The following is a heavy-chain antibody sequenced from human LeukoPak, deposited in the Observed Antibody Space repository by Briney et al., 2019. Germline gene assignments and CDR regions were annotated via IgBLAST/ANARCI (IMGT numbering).Heavy chain of an antibody. D-gene: IGHD3-22*01. Sequence: ASVKVSCKVSGYTLTELSMHWVRQAPGKGLEWMGGFDPEDGETLYAQKFQGRVTMTEDTSTDTAYMELSTLRSEDTAVYYCATEQWLSSYYFDYWGQGTLVTVSS. V-gene: IGHV1-24*01. CDR1: GYTLTELS. J-gene: IGHJ4*02. CDR3: ATEQWLSSYYFDY. CDR2: FDPEDGET.